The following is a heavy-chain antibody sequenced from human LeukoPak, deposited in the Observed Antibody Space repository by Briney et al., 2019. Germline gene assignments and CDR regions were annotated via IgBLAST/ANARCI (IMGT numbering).Heavy chain of an antibody. CDR2: ISYDGSNK. CDR1: GFTFSSYA. Sequence: GGSLRLSCAASGFTFSSYAMHWVRQAPGKGLEWVAVISYDGSNKYYADSVKGRFTISRDNSKNTLYLQMNSLRAEDTAVYYCAKAIWFGELFPFDYWGQGTLVTVSS. V-gene: IGHV3-30*04. J-gene: IGHJ4*02. D-gene: IGHD3-10*01. CDR3: AKAIWFGELFPFDY.